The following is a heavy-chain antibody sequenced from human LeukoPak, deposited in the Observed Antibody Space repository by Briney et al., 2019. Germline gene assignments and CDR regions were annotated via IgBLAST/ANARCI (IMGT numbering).Heavy chain of an antibody. Sequence: GGSLRLSCAPSGFTFDDYAMHWVRQPPGKGLEWVSLISGDGGSTYYADSVKGRFTISRDNSKNSLYLQMNSLRTEDTALYYCAKVFSGNYGLSDYWGQGTLVTVSS. CDR2: ISGDGGST. V-gene: IGHV3-43*02. CDR1: GFTFDDYA. J-gene: IGHJ4*02. CDR3: AKVFSGNYGLSDY. D-gene: IGHD1-26*01.